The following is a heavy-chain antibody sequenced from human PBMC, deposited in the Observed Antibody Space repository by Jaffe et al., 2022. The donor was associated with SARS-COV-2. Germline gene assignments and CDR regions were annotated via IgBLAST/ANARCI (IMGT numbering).Heavy chain of an antibody. CDR2: IYHSGST. V-gene: IGHV4-38-2*02. J-gene: IGHJ5*02. D-gene: IGHD3-22*01. Sequence: QVQLQESGPGLVKPSETLSLTCTVSGYSISSAYYWGWIRQPPGKGLEWIGSIYHSGSTYYNPSLKSRVTISLDTSKNQFSLKLSSVTAADTAVYYCARDHYYDSVGQSGFDPWGQGTLVTVSS. CDR1: GYSISSAYY. CDR3: ARDHYYDSVGQSGFDP.